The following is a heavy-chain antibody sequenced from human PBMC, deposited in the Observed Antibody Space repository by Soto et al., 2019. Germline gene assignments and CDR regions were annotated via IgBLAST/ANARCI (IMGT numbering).Heavy chain of an antibody. CDR3: ARVPSP. CDR1: GGSISSGGYS. CDR2: IYHSGSP. J-gene: IGHJ5*02. Sequence: QQQLQESGSGLVKPSQTLSLTCAVSGGSISSGGYSWSWIRQPPGKGLEWIGYIYHSGSPYYNPSLKSRVTISVDRSKNQFSLKLSSVTAADTAVYYCARVPSPWGQGTLVTVSS. V-gene: IGHV4-30-2*01.